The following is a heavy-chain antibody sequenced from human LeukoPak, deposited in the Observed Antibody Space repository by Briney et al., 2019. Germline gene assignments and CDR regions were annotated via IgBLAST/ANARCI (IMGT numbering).Heavy chain of an antibody. Sequence: PPETLSLTCTVSGGSISSSSYYWGWIRQPPGKGLEWIGSIYYSGSTYYNPSLKSRVTISVDTSKNQFSLKLSSVTAADTAVYYCARHSPTLFPFDPWGQGTLVTVSS. V-gene: IGHV4-39*01. CDR3: ARHSPTLFPFDP. D-gene: IGHD2-21*01. CDR2: IYYSGST. J-gene: IGHJ5*02. CDR1: GGSISSSSYY.